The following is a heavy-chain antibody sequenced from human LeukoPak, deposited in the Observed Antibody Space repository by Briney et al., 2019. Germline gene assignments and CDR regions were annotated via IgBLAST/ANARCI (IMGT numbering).Heavy chain of an antibody. CDR1: GFTFSDYY. V-gene: IGHV3-11*01. J-gene: IGHJ4*02. CDR2: ISGSGNTI. CDR3: ARDRSGGTYYYDSSGYSF. Sequence: GGSVRLFCAASGFTFSDYYMSWIRQAPGKGLEWVSSISGSGNTIYYADSAMGRFTISRDNAKNSLYLLMNSLTAEDTAVYYCARDRSGGTYYYDSSGYSFWGQGTLVTVSS. D-gene: IGHD3-22*01.